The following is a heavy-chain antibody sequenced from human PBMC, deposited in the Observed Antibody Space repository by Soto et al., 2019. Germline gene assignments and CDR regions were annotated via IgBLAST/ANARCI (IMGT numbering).Heavy chain of an antibody. J-gene: IGHJ5*02. V-gene: IGHV2-5*01. Sequence: SGPTLVNPTQTLTLTCTFSGFSLNTNGAGVGWIRQPPEKPLEWLALLYWNDDKRYSPSLKSRLTITKDISKNQVVLKMSNMDPVDTATYYCVSGSFPNWLAPWGQGIMVTVSS. CDR3: VSGSFPNWLAP. D-gene: IGHD3-10*01. CDR1: GFSLNTNGAG. CDR2: LYWNDDK.